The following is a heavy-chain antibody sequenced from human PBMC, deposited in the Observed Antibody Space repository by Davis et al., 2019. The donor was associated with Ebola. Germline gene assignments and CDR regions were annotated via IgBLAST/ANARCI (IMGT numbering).Heavy chain of an antibody. CDR2: ISGYDGNP. D-gene: IGHD6-13*01. Sequence: AASVPVSCKASRYTFSSFAITWVRQAPGQGREWMGWISGYDGNPNYAQKVQGRVTMTTDTSTSTAYLELRSLRSDDTAVYYCARDFAFPGIEAGGESYYYGLDVWGQGTTVTVSS. CDR3: ARDFAFPGIEAGGESYYYGLDV. V-gene: IGHV1-18*01. CDR1: RYTFSSFA. J-gene: IGHJ6*02.